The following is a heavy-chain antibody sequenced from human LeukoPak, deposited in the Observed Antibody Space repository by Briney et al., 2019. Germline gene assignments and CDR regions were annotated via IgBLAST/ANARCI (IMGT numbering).Heavy chain of an antibody. CDR3: AGYCSGGSCNAAGY. J-gene: IGHJ4*02. Sequence: GGSLRLSCAASGFTLSDYYMSWIRQAPGKGLGWVSYISSGGSTIYYADSVKGRFTTSRDNARNSLYLQMNSLRAEDTAVYYCAGYCSGGSCNAAGYWGQGTLVTVSS. D-gene: IGHD2-15*01. CDR1: GFTLSDYY. CDR2: ISSGGSTI. V-gene: IGHV3-11*01.